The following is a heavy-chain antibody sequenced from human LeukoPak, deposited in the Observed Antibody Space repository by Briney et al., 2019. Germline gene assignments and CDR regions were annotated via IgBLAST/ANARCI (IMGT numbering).Heavy chain of an antibody. CDR3: AKRGGNYYYGMDV. V-gene: IGHV3-23*01. CDR2: ISGSGGST. CDR1: GFTLGSYG. J-gene: IGHJ6*02. Sequence: PGGSLRLSCAASGFTLGSYGMHCVRQAPGKGLEWVSAISGSGGSTYYADSVKGRFTISRDNSKNTLYLQMNSLRAEDTAVYYCAKRGGNYYYGMDVWGQGTTVTVSS.